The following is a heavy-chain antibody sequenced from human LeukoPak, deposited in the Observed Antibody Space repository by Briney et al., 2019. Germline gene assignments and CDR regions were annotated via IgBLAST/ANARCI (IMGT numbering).Heavy chain of an antibody. CDR1: GYTFNSYS. Sequence: APVKVSCKASGYTFNSYSISWARQAPGQGLEWMGWFNTYNGNTNYAQNLQGRVTMTTDTSTSTAYMELRSLRSDDTAVYYCARVIYGMDVWGQGTTVTVSS. CDR2: FNTYNGNT. J-gene: IGHJ6*02. CDR3: ARVIYGMDV. V-gene: IGHV1-18*01.